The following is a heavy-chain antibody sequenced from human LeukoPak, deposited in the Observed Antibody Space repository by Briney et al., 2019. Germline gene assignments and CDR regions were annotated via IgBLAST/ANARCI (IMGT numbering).Heavy chain of an antibody. V-gene: IGHV3-7*03. Sequence: GGSLRLPCAASGFALSSHWMTWVRQVPGRGPEWVANVNRDGSETYYLDSVKGRFTISKDNAKNSLYLQMNSLRAEDTALYHCARNNGMDVWGQGTTVIVSS. CDR3: ARNNGMDV. J-gene: IGHJ6*02. CDR2: VNRDGSET. CDR1: GFALSSHW.